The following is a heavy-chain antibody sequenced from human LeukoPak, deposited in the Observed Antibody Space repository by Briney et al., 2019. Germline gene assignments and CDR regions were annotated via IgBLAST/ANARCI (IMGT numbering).Heavy chain of an antibody. J-gene: IGHJ6*02. Sequence: GASVKVSCKASGYTFTSYGISWVRQAPGQGLEWMGWISAYNGNTNYAQKLQGRVTMTTDTSTSTAYMELRSLRSDDTAVYYCARDRGVVATKYYYYGMDVWGQGTTVTVSS. CDR1: GYTFTSYG. CDR2: ISAYNGNT. CDR3: ARDRGVVATKYYYYGMDV. V-gene: IGHV1-18*01. D-gene: IGHD5-12*01.